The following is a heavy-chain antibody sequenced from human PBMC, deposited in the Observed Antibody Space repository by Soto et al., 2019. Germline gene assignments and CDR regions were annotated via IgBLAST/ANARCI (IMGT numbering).Heavy chain of an antibody. J-gene: IGHJ5*02. D-gene: IGHD3-3*01. Sequence: VSVKVSCKASGYTFTSYAMHWVRQAPGQRLGWMGWINAGNGNTKYSQKFQGRVTITRDTSASTAYMELSSLRSEDTAVYYCARDYDFWSGYYWFDPWGQGTLVTVSS. CDR2: INAGNGNT. CDR1: GYTFTSYA. V-gene: IGHV1-3*01. CDR3: ARDYDFWSGYYWFDP.